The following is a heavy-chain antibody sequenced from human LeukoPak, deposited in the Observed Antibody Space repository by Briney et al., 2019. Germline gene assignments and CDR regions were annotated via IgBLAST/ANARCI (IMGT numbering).Heavy chain of an antibody. D-gene: IGHD6-13*01. CDR3: AKDGPSSSNWYGGFDY. J-gene: IGHJ4*02. V-gene: IGHV3-30*18. CDR1: GFIFSSYG. CDR2: ISYDGSNK. Sequence: GGSLRLSCAASGFIFSSYGMHWVRQAPGKGLEWVAIISYDGSNKYYADSVKGRFTISRDNSKNTLYLQMNSLRAEDTAVYYCAKDGPSSSNWYGGFDYWGQGTLVTVSS.